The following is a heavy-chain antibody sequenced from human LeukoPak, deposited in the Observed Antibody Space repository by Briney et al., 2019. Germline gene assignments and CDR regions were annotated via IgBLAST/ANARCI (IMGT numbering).Heavy chain of an antibody. J-gene: IGHJ4*02. D-gene: IGHD3-10*01. Sequence: GGSLRLSCVASGITFSSYGMHWVRQAPGKGLEWVSVIYSGGSTYYADSVKGRFTISRDNSKNTLYLQMNSLRAEDTAVYYCARETYYGSGSYYSLFDYRGQGTLVTVSS. V-gene: IGHV3-66*01. CDR3: ARETYYGSGSYYSLFDY. CDR1: GITFSSYG. CDR2: IYSGGST.